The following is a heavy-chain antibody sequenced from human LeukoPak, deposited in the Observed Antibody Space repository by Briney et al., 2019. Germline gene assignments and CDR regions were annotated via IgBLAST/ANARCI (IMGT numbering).Heavy chain of an antibody. CDR1: GGSFSNYY. CDR3: ARLRDYTSGWLGQFEP. J-gene: IGHJ5*02. Sequence: KPSETLSLTCVVNGGSFSNYYWTWIRQPPGKGLQWLGEINQSGTTNYNPSLKSRMRISIDTSNNQFSLRLTSATAADTAVYYCARLRDYTSGWLGQFEPWGQGTLVIVSS. V-gene: IGHV4-34*01. D-gene: IGHD6-19*01. CDR2: INQSGTT.